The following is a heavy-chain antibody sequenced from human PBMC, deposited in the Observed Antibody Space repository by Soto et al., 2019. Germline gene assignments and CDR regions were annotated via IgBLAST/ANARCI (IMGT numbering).Heavy chain of an antibody. CDR3: ARSLGGALMVYAIPISYYYGMDV. V-gene: IGHV1-69*06. Sequence: ASVKVSCKASGGTFSSYAISWVRQAPGQGLEWMGGIIPIFGTANYAQKFQGRVTITADKSTSTAYMGLSSLRSEDPAVYYCARSLGGALMVYAIPISYYYGMDVWGQGTTVTVSS. CDR2: IIPIFGTA. CDR1: GGTFSSYA. D-gene: IGHD2-8*01. J-gene: IGHJ6*02.